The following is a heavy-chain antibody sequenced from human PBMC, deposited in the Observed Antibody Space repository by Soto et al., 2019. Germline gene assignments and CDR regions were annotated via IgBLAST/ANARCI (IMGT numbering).Heavy chain of an antibody. CDR3: AKGPWNDNGGLFGY. V-gene: IGHV3-30*18. CDR2: ISYDGSNK. D-gene: IGHD4-17*01. CDR1: GFTFSSYG. J-gene: IGHJ4*02. Sequence: QVQLVESGGGVVQPGRSLGLSCAASGFTFSSYGMHWVRQAPGKGLEWVAVISYDGSNKYYADSVKGRFTISRDNSKNTLYLQMNSLRAEDTAVYYCAKGPWNDNGGLFGYWGQGTLVTVSS.